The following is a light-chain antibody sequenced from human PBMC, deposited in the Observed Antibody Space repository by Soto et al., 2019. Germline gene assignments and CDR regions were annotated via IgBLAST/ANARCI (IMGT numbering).Light chain of an antibody. J-gene: IGKJ1*01. CDR2: GAS. V-gene: IGKV3-15*01. CDR3: QHYYDWPPVT. Sequence: EILMTQSPATLSVSPGERATLSCRASQSVSSNLAWYQQKGGQAPRLLIYGASTRATGIPARFGGSGSGTEFTLTINSLQSEDFAVYYCQHYYDWPPVTFGQGTKVEIK. CDR1: QSVSSN.